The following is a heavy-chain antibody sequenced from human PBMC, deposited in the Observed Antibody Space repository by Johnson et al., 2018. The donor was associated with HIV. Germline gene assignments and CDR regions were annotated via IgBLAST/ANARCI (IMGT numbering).Heavy chain of an antibody. V-gene: IGHV3-64*01. D-gene: IGHD3-16*01. J-gene: IGHJ3*02. CDR1: GFTFSSYA. CDR3: ARVGDWGAFDI. Sequence: VQLVESGGGLVQPGGSLRLSCAASGFTFSSYAMHWVRQAPGKGLEYVSAISSNGGSTYYANSVKGRFTISRDNSKNTLWLQMNSLRAEDTAVYYCARVGDWGAFDIWGQGTMVTVSS. CDR2: ISSNGGST.